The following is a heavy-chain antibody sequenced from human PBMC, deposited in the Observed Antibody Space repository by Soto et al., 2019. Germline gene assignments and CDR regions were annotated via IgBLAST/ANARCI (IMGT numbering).Heavy chain of an antibody. Sequence: SETLSLTCTVSGDSISSFYWSWIRQPPGKGLEWIGYIYCSGSTNYNPSLKSRVTMSVDTSNNQFSLKLNSVTAADTAVYYCARELVGDVDYWGQGTLVTVSS. J-gene: IGHJ4*02. V-gene: IGHV4-59*01. D-gene: IGHD1-26*01. CDR2: IYCSGST. CDR1: GDSISSFY. CDR3: ARELVGDVDY.